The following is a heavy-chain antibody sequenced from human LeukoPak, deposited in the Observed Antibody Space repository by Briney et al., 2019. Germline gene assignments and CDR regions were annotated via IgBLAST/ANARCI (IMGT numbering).Heavy chain of an antibody. J-gene: IGHJ4*02. Sequence: SGGSLRLSCAASGFTFSSYGMHWVRQAPGKGLEWVAFIRYDGSNKYYADSVKGRFTISRDNSKNTLYLQMNSLRAEDTAVYYCARDWGIVGATTDYWGQGTLVTVSS. D-gene: IGHD1-26*01. V-gene: IGHV3-30*02. CDR2: IRYDGSNK. CDR3: ARDWGIVGATTDY. CDR1: GFTFSSYG.